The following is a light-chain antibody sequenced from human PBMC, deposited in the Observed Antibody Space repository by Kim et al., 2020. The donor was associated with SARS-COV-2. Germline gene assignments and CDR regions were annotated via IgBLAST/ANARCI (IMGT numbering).Light chain of an antibody. J-gene: IGLJ2*01. CDR2: DVS. V-gene: IGLV2-14*03. CDR1: SSDIGGYKY. Sequence: GQSMTNACTGTSSDIGGYKYVSWDRQHPGKAPKRMIFDVSIRPSGVSHRFSGAKSGNTASLTISGLQAEDEADYYCSSYTSSSTLVFGGGTK. CDR3: SSYTSSSTLV.